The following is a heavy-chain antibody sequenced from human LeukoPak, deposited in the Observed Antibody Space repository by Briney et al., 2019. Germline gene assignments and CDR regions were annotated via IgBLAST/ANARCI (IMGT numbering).Heavy chain of an antibody. CDR3: ARLGIPEYFQD. CDR1: GSSFTSYW. CDR2: INPGDSDT. J-gene: IGHJ1*01. V-gene: IGHV5-51*01. D-gene: IGHD1-26*01. Sequence: GESLKISCQGSGSSFTSYWIGWVRQMPGKGLEWMGVINPGDSDTRYSPSFQGQVTMSVDKSITTASLQWRNLKASDTAMYYCARLGIPEYFQDWGQGTLVTVSS.